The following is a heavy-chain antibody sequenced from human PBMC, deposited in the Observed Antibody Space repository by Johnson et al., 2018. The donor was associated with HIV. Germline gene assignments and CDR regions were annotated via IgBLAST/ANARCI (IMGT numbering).Heavy chain of an antibody. CDR1: GFTFDDYA. J-gene: IGHJ3*01. CDR2: ISWNGGST. CDR3: ARDLMDSSDYPPDAFDV. Sequence: VQLVESGGGVVQPGRSLRLSCAASGFTFDDYAMHWVRQAPGKGLEWVSGISWNGGSTGYADSVKGRFNISRDNAKNSLYLQVNSLRAEDTAMYFCARDLMDSSDYPPDAFDVWGQGTMVTVSP. D-gene: IGHD3-22*01. V-gene: IGHV3-9*01.